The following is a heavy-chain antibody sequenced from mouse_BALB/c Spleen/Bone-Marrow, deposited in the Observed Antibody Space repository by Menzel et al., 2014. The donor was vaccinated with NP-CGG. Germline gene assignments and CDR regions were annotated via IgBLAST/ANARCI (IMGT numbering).Heavy chain of an antibody. V-gene: IGHV14-3*02. D-gene: IGHD1-1*02. Sequence: EVQGVESGAELVKPGASVKLSCTASGFNIKDTYMHWVKQRPEQGLEWIGRIDPANGNTKYDPKFQGKATITADTSSNTAYLQLSSLTSEDSAVYYCASFYGRFAYWGQGTLVTVSA. J-gene: IGHJ3*01. CDR2: IDPANGNT. CDR3: ASFYGRFAY. CDR1: GFNIKDTY.